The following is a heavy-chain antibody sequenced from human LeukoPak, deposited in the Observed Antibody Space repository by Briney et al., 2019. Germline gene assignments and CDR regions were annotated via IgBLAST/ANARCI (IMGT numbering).Heavy chain of an antibody. Sequence: SETLSLTCVVSGYSIRNGDYWGWIRQSPGKGLEWIASMYNSVSIHYNPSLKSRVTILVDTSKNEFSLKMRSVTAADTAVYYCARNSSSGFFDYWGQGTLASVSS. CDR2: MYNSVSI. V-gene: IGHV4-38-2*01. CDR1: GYSIRNGDY. D-gene: IGHD6-6*01. J-gene: IGHJ4*02. CDR3: ARNSSSGFFDY.